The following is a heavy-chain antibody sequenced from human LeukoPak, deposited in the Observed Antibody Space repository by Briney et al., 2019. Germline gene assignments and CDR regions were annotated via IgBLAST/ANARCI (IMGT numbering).Heavy chain of an antibody. D-gene: IGHD1-14*01. V-gene: IGHV3-23*01. CDR1: GFTFSSYA. Sequence: RGSLRLSCAASGFTFSSYAMSWVRQAPGKGLEWVSTISNSDGGTYYADSVKGRFTISRDNSENTLYLHMNSLRAEDTAVYYCAKATGYLLWGQGTLVTVSS. J-gene: IGHJ4*02. CDR3: AKATGYLL. CDR2: ISNSDGGT.